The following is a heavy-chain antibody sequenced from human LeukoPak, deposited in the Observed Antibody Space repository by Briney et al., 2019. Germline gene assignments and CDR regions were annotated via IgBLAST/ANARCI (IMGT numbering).Heavy chain of an antibody. Sequence: ASVKVSCKASGYNFISYGISWVRQAPGQGLEWMGWISVYNGNTNYAQKLQDRVTMTTDTTTSTAYMELRSLRPDDTAVYYCARDLPRVTMIGDPWGQGTLVTVSS. V-gene: IGHV1-18*01. D-gene: IGHD3-22*01. CDR1: GYNFISYG. CDR3: ARDLPRVTMIGDP. CDR2: ISVYNGNT. J-gene: IGHJ5*02.